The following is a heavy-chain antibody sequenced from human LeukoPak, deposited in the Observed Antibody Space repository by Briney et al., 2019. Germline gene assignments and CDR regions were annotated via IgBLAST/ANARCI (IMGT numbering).Heavy chain of an antibody. D-gene: IGHD1-7*01. J-gene: IGHJ4*02. V-gene: IGHV3-74*01. CDR1: GFTFSSYW. CDR3: ARDRRRGITGTHYFDY. Sequence: GGSLRLSCAAPGFTFSSYWMHWVRQAPGKGLVWVSRINSDGSSTSYADSVKGRFTISRDNAKNTLYLQMNSLRAEDTAVYYCARDRRRGITGTHYFDYWGQGTLVTVSS. CDR2: INSDGSST.